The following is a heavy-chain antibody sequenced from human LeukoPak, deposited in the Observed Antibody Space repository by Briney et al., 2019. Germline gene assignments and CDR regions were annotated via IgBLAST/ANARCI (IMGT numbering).Heavy chain of an antibody. V-gene: IGHV1-69*04. CDR3: ASSKYYDFWSGYQNY. Sequence: ASVKVSCKASGGTFSSYAISWVRQAPGQGLEWMGRIIPILGIANYAQKFQGRVTITADKSTSTAYMELSSLRSEDTAVYYCASSKYYDFWSGYQNYWGQGTLVTVSS. CDR1: GGTFSSYA. J-gene: IGHJ4*02. CDR2: IIPILGIA. D-gene: IGHD3-3*01.